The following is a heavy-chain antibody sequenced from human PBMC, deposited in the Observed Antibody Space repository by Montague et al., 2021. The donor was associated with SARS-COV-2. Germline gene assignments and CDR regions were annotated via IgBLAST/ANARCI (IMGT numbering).Heavy chain of an antibody. CDR3: ARQKMGSVTIFGVVTHDRWFDP. V-gene: IGHV4-39*01. Sequence: SETLSLTCTVSGGSISNSSYYWGWIRQPPGKGLVWIGNIDYSGSTYYNPSLKSRVTISVDTSKNQFSLKLSTVTAADTAVYYCARQKMGSVTIFGVVTHDRWFDPWGQGTLVTVSS. CDR1: GGSISNSSYY. CDR2: IDYSGST. D-gene: IGHD3-3*01. J-gene: IGHJ5*02.